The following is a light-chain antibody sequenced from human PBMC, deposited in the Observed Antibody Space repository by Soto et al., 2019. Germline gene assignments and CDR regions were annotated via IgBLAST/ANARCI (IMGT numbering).Light chain of an antibody. V-gene: IGKV1-27*01. J-gene: IGKJ1*01. CDR1: QGISNY. CDR2: AAS. Sequence: IQLTQSPSSLSASVGDRFTITCPASQGISNYLAWYQQKPGKVPKLLIYAASTLQSGVPSRFSGSGSGTDFTLTISSLQPEDVATYYCQKYNSALSITFGQGTKVDIK. CDR3: QKYNSALSIT.